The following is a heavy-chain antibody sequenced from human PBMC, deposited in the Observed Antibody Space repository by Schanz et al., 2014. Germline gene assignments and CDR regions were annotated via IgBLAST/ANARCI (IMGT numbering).Heavy chain of an antibody. CDR2: ISSSGSYI. J-gene: IGHJ2*01. V-gene: IGHV3-21*01. Sequence: EVQVVESGGGLVKPGGSLRLSCAASGFTFSSFTLNWVRQAPGKGLEWVSSISSSGSYIYYADSVKGRFTISRDNAKNSLYLQMNSLRAEDTAVYYCARVVRLAYCGGDCYSGGYFDLWGRGTLVTVSS. CDR1: GFTFSSFT. D-gene: IGHD2-21*01. CDR3: ARVVRLAYCGGDCYSGGYFDL.